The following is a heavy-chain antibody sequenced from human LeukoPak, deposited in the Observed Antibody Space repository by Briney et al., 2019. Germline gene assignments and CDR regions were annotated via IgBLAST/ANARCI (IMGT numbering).Heavy chain of an antibody. D-gene: IGHD3-22*01. J-gene: IGHJ3*02. V-gene: IGHV3-30-3*01. CDR1: GFTFSGYA. Sequence: GGSLRLSCAASGFTFSGYAMHWVRQAPGKGLEWAAVISYDGSNKYYADSVKGRFTISRDNSKNTLYLQMNSLRAEDTAVYYCAREGGYYEVDAFDIWGQGTMVTVSS. CDR3: AREGGYYEVDAFDI. CDR2: ISYDGSNK.